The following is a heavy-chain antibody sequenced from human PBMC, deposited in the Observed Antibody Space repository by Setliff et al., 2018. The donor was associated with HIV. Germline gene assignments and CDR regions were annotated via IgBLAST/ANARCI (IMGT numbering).Heavy chain of an antibody. CDR3: VIFSYSSG. Sequence: GSLRLSCAASGFTVSNTFMTWVRQAPGKGLVWVSRITGDGSSTRYADSVKGRFTISRDNAKNTMYLEMNSLRAEDTAVYYCVIFSYSSGWGQGTQVTVSS. CDR2: ITGDGSST. D-gene: IGHD1-26*01. J-gene: IGHJ4*02. CDR1: GFTVSNTF. V-gene: IGHV3-74*01.